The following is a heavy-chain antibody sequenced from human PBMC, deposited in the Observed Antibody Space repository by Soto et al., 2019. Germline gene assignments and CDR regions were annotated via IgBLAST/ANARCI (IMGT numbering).Heavy chain of an antibody. CDR2: ISYDGSNK. D-gene: IGHD5-12*01. V-gene: IGHV3-30*18. CDR3: AKDGGSGYDPRHGMDV. J-gene: IGHJ6*02. CDR1: GFTFSSYG. Sequence: QVQLVESGGGVVQPGRSLRLSCAASGFTFSSYGMHWVRQAPGKGLEWVAVISYDGSNKYYADSVKGRFTISRDNSKNXLYLQMNSLRAEDTAVYYCAKDGGSGYDPRHGMDVWGQGTTVTVSS.